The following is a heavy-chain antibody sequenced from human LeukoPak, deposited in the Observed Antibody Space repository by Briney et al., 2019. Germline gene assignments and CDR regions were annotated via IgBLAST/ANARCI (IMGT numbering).Heavy chain of an antibody. V-gene: IGHV3-53*01. J-gene: IGHJ3*02. CDR1: GFTVSSNY. CDR3: ARRISYYYDSSGYYKAHDAFDI. D-gene: IGHD3-22*01. Sequence: GGSLRLSCAASGFTVSSNYMSWVRQAPGKGLEWVSVIYSGGSTYYAGSVKGRFTISRDNSKNTLYLQMNSLRAEDTAVYYCARRISYYYDSSGYYKAHDAFDIWGQGTMVTVSS. CDR2: IYSGGST.